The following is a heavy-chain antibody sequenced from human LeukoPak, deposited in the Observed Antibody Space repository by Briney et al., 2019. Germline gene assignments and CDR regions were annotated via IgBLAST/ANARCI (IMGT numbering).Heavy chain of an antibody. D-gene: IGHD4-23*01. Sequence: GGSLRLSCAASGFTFSSYGMHWVRQAPGKGLEWVAVISYDGSNKYYADSVKGRFTISRDNSKNTLYLQMNSLRAEDTAVYYCAKEGDYGGKAYYFDYWGQGTLVTVSS. CDR2: ISYDGSNK. CDR1: GFTFSSYG. J-gene: IGHJ4*02. V-gene: IGHV3-30*18. CDR3: AKEGDYGGKAYYFDY.